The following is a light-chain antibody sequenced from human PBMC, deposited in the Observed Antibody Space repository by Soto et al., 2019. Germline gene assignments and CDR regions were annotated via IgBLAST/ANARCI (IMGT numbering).Light chain of an antibody. Sequence: QSALTQPTSAAGSTGQSVTISCTGTSSDVGGYNYVSWYQQHPGKVPRLIIYEVNKRPSGVPDRFSGSKSGNTASLIVAGLQAEDEADYYCTSYAGGNNVFGTGTKLTVL. CDR1: SSDVGGYNY. CDR3: TSYAGGNNV. V-gene: IGLV2-8*01. CDR2: EVN. J-gene: IGLJ1*01.